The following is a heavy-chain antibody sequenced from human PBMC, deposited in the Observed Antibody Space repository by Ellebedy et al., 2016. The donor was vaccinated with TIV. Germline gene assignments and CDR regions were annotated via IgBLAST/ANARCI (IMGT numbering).Heavy chain of an antibody. J-gene: IGHJ4*02. D-gene: IGHD3-10*01. CDR1: GFTFSNVW. CDR2: FKSKTAGGTT. CDR3: TSSYGSGIL. V-gene: IGHV3-15*01. Sequence: GESLKISCAASGFTFSNVWMSWVRQAPGKGLEWVGRFKSKTAGGTTDYAAPVKGRFTISRDDSRDTLYLQMNSLKTEDTAVYYCTSSYGSGILWGQGTLVTVSS.